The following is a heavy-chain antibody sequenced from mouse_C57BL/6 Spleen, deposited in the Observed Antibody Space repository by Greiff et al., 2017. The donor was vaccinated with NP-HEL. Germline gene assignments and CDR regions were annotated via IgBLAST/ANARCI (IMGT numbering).Heavy chain of an antibody. CDR1: GYTFTSYW. D-gene: IGHD1-1*01. CDR2: IDPSDSYT. J-gene: IGHJ2*01. Sequence: QVQLQQPGAELVKPGASVKLSCKASGYTFTSYWMQWVKQRPGQGLEWIGEIDPSDSYTNYNQKFKGKATLTVDTSSSTAYMQLSSLISEDSAVYYCARGGSRGHWGQGTTLTVSS. CDR3: ARGGSRGH. V-gene: IGHV1-50*01.